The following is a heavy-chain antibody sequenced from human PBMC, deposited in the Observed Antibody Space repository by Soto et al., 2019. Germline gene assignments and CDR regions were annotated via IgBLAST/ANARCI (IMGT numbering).Heavy chain of an antibody. CDR3: AREEGHCSGGSCYATFLEDYGMDV. CDR2: IIPIFGTA. J-gene: IGHJ6*02. Sequence: SVKVSCKASGGTFSSYAISWVRQAPGQGLEWKGRIIPIFGTANYAQKFQGRVTITADESTSTAYMELSSLRSEDTAVYYCAREEGHCSGGSCYATFLEDYGMDVWGQGTTVTVSS. V-gene: IGHV1-69*13. D-gene: IGHD2-15*01. CDR1: GGTFSSYA.